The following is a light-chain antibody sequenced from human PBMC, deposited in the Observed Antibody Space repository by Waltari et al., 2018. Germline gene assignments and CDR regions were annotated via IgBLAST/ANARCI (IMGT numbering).Light chain of an antibody. J-gene: IGKJ5*01. Sequence: EIVLTQSPATLYQSPGETATPSCRASQYISNKLAWYQQKPGQAPRLLIHDASNSADGIPARFRGSGSGTDFTLTISSLEPEDFAIYYCQQRSNWPPITFGQGTRLEIK. CDR1: QYISNK. CDR2: DAS. CDR3: QQRSNWPPIT. V-gene: IGKV3-11*01.